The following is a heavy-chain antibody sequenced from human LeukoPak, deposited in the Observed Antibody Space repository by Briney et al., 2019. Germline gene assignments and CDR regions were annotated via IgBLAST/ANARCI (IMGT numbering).Heavy chain of an antibody. J-gene: IGHJ1*01. Sequence: NPGGSLRLSCAASGFTFSDYYMSWIRQAPGKGLEWVSYISSSGSTIYYADSVKGRFTISRGDAKNSLYLQMNSLRAEDTAVYYSAKDWGSSWPQWFQHWGQGTLVTVSS. CDR3: AKDWGSSWPQWFQH. D-gene: IGHD6-13*01. V-gene: IGHV3-11*04. CDR2: ISSSGSTI. CDR1: GFTFSDYY.